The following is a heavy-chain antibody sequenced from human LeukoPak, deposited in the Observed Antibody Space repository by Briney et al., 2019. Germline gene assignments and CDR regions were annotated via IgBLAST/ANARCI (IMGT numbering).Heavy chain of an antibody. J-gene: IGHJ4*02. D-gene: IGHD6-19*01. CDR2: IWYDGSNK. Sequence: GRSLRLSCAASGFTFSSYGMHWVRQAPGKGLEWVAVIWYDGSNKYYADSVKGRFTISRDNSKNTLYLRMNSLRAEDTAVYYCARGHLYSSGWYDYRGQGTLVTVFS. CDR1: GFTFSSYG. V-gene: IGHV3-33*01. CDR3: ARGHLYSSGWYDY.